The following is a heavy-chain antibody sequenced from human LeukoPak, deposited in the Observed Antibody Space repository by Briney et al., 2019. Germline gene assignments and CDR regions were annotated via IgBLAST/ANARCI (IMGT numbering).Heavy chain of an antibody. D-gene: IGHD4-17*01. CDR1: GGSVSSGSYY. CDR2: IYYSGST. CDR3: AREGLYGDYVWSLDY. Sequence: KPSETLSLTCTVSGGSVSSGSYYWSWIRQPPGKGLEWIWYIYYSGSTNYNPSLKSRVTISVDTSKNQFSLKLSSVTAADTAVYYCAREGLYGDYVWSLDYWGQGTLVTVSS. V-gene: IGHV4-61*01. J-gene: IGHJ4*02.